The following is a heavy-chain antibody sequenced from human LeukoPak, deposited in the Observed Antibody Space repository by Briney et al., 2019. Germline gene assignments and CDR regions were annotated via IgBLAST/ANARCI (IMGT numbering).Heavy chain of an antibody. V-gene: IGHV1-18*01. D-gene: IGHD6-13*01. J-gene: IGHJ5*02. CDR3: ARAESWAAAAVDWFDP. Sequence: GASVKVSCKASGYTFTSYGISWVRQAPGQGLEWMGWISAYNGNTNNAQKLQGRVTMTTDTSTSTAYMELRSLRSDDTAVYYCARAESWAAAAVDWFDPWGQGTLVTVSS. CDR1: GYTFTSYG. CDR2: ISAYNGNT.